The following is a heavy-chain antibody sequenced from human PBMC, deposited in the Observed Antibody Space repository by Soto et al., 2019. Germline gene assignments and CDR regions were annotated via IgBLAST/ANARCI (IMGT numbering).Heavy chain of an antibody. J-gene: IGHJ4*02. CDR2: IIPILGIA. D-gene: IGHD2-2*01. Sequence: ASVKVSCKASGGTFSSYTISWVRQAPGQGLEWMGRIIPILGIANYAQKFQGRVTITADKSTSTAYMELSSLRSEDTAVYYCAREGYCSSTSCYAVEDSSSSVVDYWGQGTLVTVSS. V-gene: IGHV1-69*02. CDR1: GGTFSSYT. CDR3: AREGYCSSTSCYAVEDSSSSVVDY.